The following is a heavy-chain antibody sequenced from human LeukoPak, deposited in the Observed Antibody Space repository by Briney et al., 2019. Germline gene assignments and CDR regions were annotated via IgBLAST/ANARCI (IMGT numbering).Heavy chain of an antibody. J-gene: IGHJ6*02. CDR3: AKKGYCLDYYYMDV. CDR1: GFNFSIYA. Sequence: PGGSLRLSCVACGFNFSIYAMRWGGQAPGKGVEWVSGIICLVVRTYDTHSVNVPFTISRYNSTNTLYLQMNILRDEDTAVYYCAKKGYCLDYYYMDVWVQGTTVTVSS. D-gene: IGHD2-8*02. CDR2: IICLVVRT. V-gene: IGHV3-23*01.